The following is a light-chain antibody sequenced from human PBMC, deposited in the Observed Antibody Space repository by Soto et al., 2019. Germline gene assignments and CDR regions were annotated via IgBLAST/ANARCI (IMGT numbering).Light chain of an antibody. J-gene: IGLJ2*01. CDR3: ISYTRSSTLV. CDR1: SSDVGGYNY. Sequence: QSVLTQPASVSGSPGQSITISCTGTSSDVGGYNYVSWYQQHPGKAPKLMIYEVSNRPSGVSNRFSGSKSGNTASPTISGLPAEDEADYYCISYTRSSTLVVGGGTTLTVL. CDR2: EVS. V-gene: IGLV2-14*01.